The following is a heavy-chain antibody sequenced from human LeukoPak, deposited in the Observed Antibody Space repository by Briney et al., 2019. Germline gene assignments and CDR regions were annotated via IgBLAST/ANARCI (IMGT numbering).Heavy chain of an antibody. J-gene: IGHJ5*02. CDR1: GYSITSTSF. CDR3: ARDYYDSSGYANWFDP. Sequence: SETLSLTCSVSGYSITSTSFWAWIRQTPGKGLEWIGSINHLGSAYYNPSLESRVTISVDTSKNHFSLNLKSVTAADTAVYYCARDYYDSSGYANWFDPWGQGTLVTVSS. CDR2: INHLGSA. D-gene: IGHD3-22*01. V-gene: IGHV4-38-2*02.